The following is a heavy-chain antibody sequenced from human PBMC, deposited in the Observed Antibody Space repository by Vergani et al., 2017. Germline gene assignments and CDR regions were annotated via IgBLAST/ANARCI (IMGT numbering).Heavy chain of an antibody. J-gene: IGHJ3*01. CDR1: GGPFSTGGQA. V-gene: IGHV4-61*02. CDR2: IYTSGAT. CDR3: AXDGGEYDKDALDV. D-gene: IGHD2-21*01. Sequence: QVQLQESGPGLVKPSQTLYLTCPVSGGPFSTGGQAWTWLRQSAGKGLEWIGRIYTSGATNYNPSLRSRAIMSVDASKKQFSLKLTAVTAADTAVYYCAXDGGEYDKDALDVWGQGTKVTVTS.